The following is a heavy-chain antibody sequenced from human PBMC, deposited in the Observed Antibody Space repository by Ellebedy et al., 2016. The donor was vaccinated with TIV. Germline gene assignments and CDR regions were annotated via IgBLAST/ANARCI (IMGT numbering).Heavy chain of an antibody. V-gene: IGHV5-10-1*01. D-gene: IGHD4-17*01. Sequence: GESLKISCKISGYNFSNNWISWVRQKPGKGLEWMGRILPSDSDTDYRPSFRGHVTMSVDKSISFAFLQWSSLQASDTAMYYCARRGDSDFDSWGQGTVVTVSS. CDR2: ILPSDSDT. CDR3: ARRGDSDFDS. J-gene: IGHJ4*02. CDR1: GYNFSNNW.